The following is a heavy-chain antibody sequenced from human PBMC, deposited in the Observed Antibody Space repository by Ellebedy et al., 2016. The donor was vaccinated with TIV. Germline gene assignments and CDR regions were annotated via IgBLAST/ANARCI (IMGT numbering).Heavy chain of an antibody. D-gene: IGHD4-17*01. V-gene: IGHV3-7*01. CDR3: ATDGSYGDYRSPTHAFVM. J-gene: IGHJ3*02. CDR1: GFSFRSYW. Sequence: GGSLRLSCAASGFSFRSYWMTWVRQAPGMGLEWVANINQDGSDKYYVDSLRGRFTISRDNAKNALYLQMNSLRGEDTAGYYCATDGSYGDYRSPTHAFVMWGQGTLVTVSS. CDR2: INQDGSDK.